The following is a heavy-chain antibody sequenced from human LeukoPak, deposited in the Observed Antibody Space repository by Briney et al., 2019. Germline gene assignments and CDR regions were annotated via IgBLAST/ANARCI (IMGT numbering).Heavy chain of an antibody. Sequence: SETLSLTCTVSGVSISGYYWSWIRQPPGKGLEWIGYIYDSGNTKYNPSLKSRVTISMDTSKNQFSLKLSSVTAADTAVYYCAKGEGDYWGQGTLVTVSS. V-gene: IGHV4-59*13. J-gene: IGHJ4*02. CDR1: GVSISGYY. CDR2: IYDSGNT. D-gene: IGHD2-21*01. CDR3: AKGEGDY.